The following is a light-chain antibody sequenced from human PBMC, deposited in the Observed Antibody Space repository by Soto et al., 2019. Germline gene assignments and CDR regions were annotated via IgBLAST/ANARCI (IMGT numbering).Light chain of an antibody. Sequence: DIQMTQSPSSLSASLGHIFTITCRASQSMRTYLNWYQQKQGKAPELLIYDASSLQSGVPSRLSGGGYGTDFTITISSLQTEDFATYYCQQSYLTTLTFGGGTQVDIK. CDR1: QSMRTY. J-gene: IGKJ4*01. V-gene: IGKV1-39*01. CDR3: QQSYLTTLT. CDR2: DAS.